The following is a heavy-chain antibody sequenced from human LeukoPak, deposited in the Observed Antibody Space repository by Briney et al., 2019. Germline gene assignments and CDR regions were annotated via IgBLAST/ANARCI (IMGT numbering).Heavy chain of an antibody. V-gene: IGHV3-33*01. CDR2: IWYDGSNK. Sequence: GGSLRLSCAASGFTFSSYGMHWVRQAPGKGLEWVAVIWYDGSNKYYADSVKGRFTISRDNSKNTLYLQMNSLRAEDTAVYYCAREKSPYYDFWSGPRGYNWFDPWGQGTLVTVSS. CDR1: GFTFSSYG. J-gene: IGHJ5*02. CDR3: AREKSPYYDFWSGPRGYNWFDP. D-gene: IGHD3-3*01.